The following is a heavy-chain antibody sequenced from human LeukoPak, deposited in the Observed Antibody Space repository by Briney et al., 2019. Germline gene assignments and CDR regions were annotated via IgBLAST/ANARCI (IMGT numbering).Heavy chain of an antibody. V-gene: IGHV4-61*02. CDR1: GGSISSGSYY. Sequence: PSQTLSLTCTVSGGSISSGSYYWSWIRQPAGKGLEWIGRIYTSGSTNYNPSLKSRVTISVDTSKNQFSLELSSVTAADTAVYYCARGSSRSDYFDYWGQGTLVTVSS. CDR3: ARGSSRSDYFDY. J-gene: IGHJ4*02. CDR2: IYTSGST.